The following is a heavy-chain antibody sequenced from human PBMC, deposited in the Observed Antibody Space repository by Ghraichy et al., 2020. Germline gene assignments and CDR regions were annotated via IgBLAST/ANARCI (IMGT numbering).Heavy chain of an antibody. CDR3: AKISGYSYGSHSDY. Sequence: GDSLNISCAASGFTFSSYAMSWVRQAPGKGLEWVSAISGSGGSTYYADSVKGRFTISRDNSKNTLYLQMNSLRAEDTAVYYCAKISGYSYGSHSDYWGQGTLVTVSS. V-gene: IGHV3-23*01. CDR2: ISGSGGST. CDR1: GFTFSSYA. D-gene: IGHD5-18*01. J-gene: IGHJ4*02.